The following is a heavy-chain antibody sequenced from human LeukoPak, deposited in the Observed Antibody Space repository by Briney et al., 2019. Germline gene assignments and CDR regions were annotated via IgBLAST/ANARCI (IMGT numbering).Heavy chain of an antibody. CDR2: IHTSGNT. V-gene: IGHV4-4*07. J-gene: IGHJ4*02. CDR3: VREPITAAGSFDY. CDR1: GDFISNSY. Sequence: SETLSLTCTGSGDFISNSYWNWIRQPAGKGLEWIGRIHTSGNTNYNPSLQSRVTMSIDTSKNQFSLKLSSVTAADTAVYFCVREPITAAGSFDYWGQGALVTVSS. D-gene: IGHD6-13*01.